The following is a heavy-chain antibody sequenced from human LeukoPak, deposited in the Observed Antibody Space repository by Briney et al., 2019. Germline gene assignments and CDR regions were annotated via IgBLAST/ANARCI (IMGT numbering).Heavy chain of an antibody. V-gene: IGHV3-48*03. CDR2: ISSSGSTI. CDR1: GFTFSSYE. J-gene: IGHJ4*02. Sequence: GGSLRLSCAASGFTFSSYEMNWVRQAPGKGLEWVSYISSSGSTIYYADSVKGRFTISRDNAKNSLYLQMNSLRVEDTAVYYCARAMPQPGIAAAGPGGFDYWGQGTLVTVSS. D-gene: IGHD6-13*01. CDR3: ARAMPQPGIAAAGPGGFDY.